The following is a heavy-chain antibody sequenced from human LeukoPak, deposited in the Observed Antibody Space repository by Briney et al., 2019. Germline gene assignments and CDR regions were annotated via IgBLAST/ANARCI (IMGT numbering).Heavy chain of an antibody. CDR3: ARHGIAAAGVSPVSFDY. Sequence: SETLSLTCTVSGGSISSYYWSWIRQPPGKGLEGIGYIYYSGSTNYNPSLKSRGTISVDTSKNKFSLTLSSVTAADTAVYYCARHGIAAAGVSPVSFDYWGQGTLVTVSS. D-gene: IGHD6-13*01. CDR1: GGSISSYY. CDR2: IYYSGST. J-gene: IGHJ4*02. V-gene: IGHV4-59*08.